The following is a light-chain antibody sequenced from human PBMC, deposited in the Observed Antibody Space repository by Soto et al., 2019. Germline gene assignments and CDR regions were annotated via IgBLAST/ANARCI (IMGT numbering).Light chain of an antibody. J-gene: IGLJ1*01. CDR3: QSYDSGLIGYV. Sequence: QSVLTQPPSVSGAPGQTVTISCAGTNSNIGAGYDVHWYQHLSGRAPRLLMYGNSYRPSGVPDRFSGSKSGTSASLAITALQAEDEADYYCQSYDSGLIGYVFGTGTKLTVL. V-gene: IGLV1-40*01. CDR1: NSNIGAGYD. CDR2: GNS.